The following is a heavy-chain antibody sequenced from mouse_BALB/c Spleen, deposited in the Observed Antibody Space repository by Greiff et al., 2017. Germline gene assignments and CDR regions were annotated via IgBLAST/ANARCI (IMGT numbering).Heavy chain of an antibody. D-gene: IGHD1-1*01. V-gene: IGHV1S81*02. CDR2: INPSNGRT. Sequence: QVQLQQSGAELVKPGASVKLSCKASGYTFTSYWMHWVKQRPGQGLEWIGEINPSNGRTNYNEKFKSKATLTVDKSSSTAYMQLSSLTSEDSAVYYCARGGAYYYGDYFDYWGQGTTLTVSS. J-gene: IGHJ2*01. CDR1: GYTFTSYW. CDR3: ARGGAYYYGDYFDY.